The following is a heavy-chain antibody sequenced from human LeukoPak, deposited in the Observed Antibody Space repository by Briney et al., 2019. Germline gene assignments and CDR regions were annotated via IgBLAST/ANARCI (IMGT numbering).Heavy chain of an antibody. J-gene: IGHJ4*02. D-gene: IGHD5-18*01. CDR1: GFIFSRYG. V-gene: IGHV3-23*01. CDR3: ATYRQVLLPFES. Sequence: PGGSLRLSCEASGFIFSRYGMSWVRQAPGKGLEWVSAISGSGGTTYYTDSVKGRFTISRDNSKSILSLQMNSLIAEDTAIYYCATYRQVLLPFESWGQGTLVTVSS. CDR2: ISGSGGTT.